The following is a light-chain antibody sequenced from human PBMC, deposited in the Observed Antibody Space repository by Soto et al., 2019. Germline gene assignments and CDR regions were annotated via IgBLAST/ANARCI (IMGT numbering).Light chain of an antibody. J-gene: IGKJ1*01. CDR2: KAS. CDR3: QQYNSYPWT. Sequence: DIQVKQSPSTLSGSVGDRVTITCRASQTISSWLAWYQQKPGKAPKLLIYKASTLKSGVPSRFSGSGSGTEFTLTISSLQPDDFATYYCQQYNSYPWTFGQGTKVDNK. V-gene: IGKV1-5*03. CDR1: QTISSW.